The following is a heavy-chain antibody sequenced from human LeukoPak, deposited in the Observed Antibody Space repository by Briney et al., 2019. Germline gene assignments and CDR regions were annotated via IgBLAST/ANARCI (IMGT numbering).Heavy chain of an antibody. D-gene: IGHD6-13*01. CDR3: AKDTPRTYSSSWYTLGY. V-gene: IGHV3-30*18. CDR1: GFTFSSYG. J-gene: IGHJ4*02. Sequence: GGSLRLSCAASGFTFSSYGMHWVRQAPGKGLEWVAVISYDGSNKYYADSVKGRFTISRDNSKNTLYLQMNSLRAEDTAVYYCAKDTPRTYSSSWYTLGYWGQGTLVTVSS. CDR2: ISYDGSNK.